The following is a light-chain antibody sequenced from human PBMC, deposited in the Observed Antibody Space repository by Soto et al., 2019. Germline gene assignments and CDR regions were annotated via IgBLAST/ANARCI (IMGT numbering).Light chain of an antibody. V-gene: IGKV3-20*01. CDR1: QSVSTNY. Sequence: ESVLTQSPGTLSLSPGEGATLSCRASQSVSTNYLAWFKQRPGQAPRLVIYGASNRAAGIPDRFSGRGAGTEFTLTVSRLEPEDFEMYYCQQYKSWPITFGQGTRLEIK. CDR2: GAS. J-gene: IGKJ5*01. CDR3: QQYKSWPIT.